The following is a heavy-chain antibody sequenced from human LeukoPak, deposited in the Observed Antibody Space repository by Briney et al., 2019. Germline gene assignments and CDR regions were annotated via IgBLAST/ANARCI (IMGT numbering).Heavy chain of an antibody. CDR2: ISSSSSTV. J-gene: IGHJ1*01. D-gene: IGHD2-2*01. V-gene: IGHV3-48*01. Sequence: PGGSLRLSCAASGFTFSSYSMNWVRQAPGKGLEWISYISSSSSTVYYADSVRGRFTISRDNAKNSLFLQMNSLRAEDTAVYYCAKAGNDIVVVPAAGMYFQHWGQGTLVTVSS. CDR1: GFTFSSYS. CDR3: AKAGNDIVVVPAAGMYFQH.